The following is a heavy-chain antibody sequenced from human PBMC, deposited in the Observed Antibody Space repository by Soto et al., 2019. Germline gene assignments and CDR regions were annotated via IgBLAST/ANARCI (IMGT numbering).Heavy chain of an antibody. CDR2: IYYSGFT. CDR3: ARSIDP. Sequence: SETLSLTCAVSGGSISSGGYSWSWIRQPPGKGLEWIGYIYYSGFTYYNPSLKSRVTISVDTSKNQFSLKLSSVTAADMAVYYCARSIDPWGQGTLVTVSS. CDR1: GGSISSGGYS. J-gene: IGHJ5*02. V-gene: IGHV4-31*11.